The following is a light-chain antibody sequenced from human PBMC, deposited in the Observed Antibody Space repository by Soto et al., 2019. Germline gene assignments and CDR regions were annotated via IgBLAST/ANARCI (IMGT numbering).Light chain of an antibody. CDR2: QVS. Sequence: VLTQTPLSSPVTLGQPASISCRSSQSLVYSDGNTYLSWLQQRPGQPPRLLMYQVSNRFSGVPDRFSGSGAVTDFTLKISRVEAEDVVVYSCIPFSHFPRTFGQGTKVEIK. CDR1: QSLVYSDGNTY. J-gene: IGKJ1*01. V-gene: IGKV2-24*01. CDR3: IPFSHFPRT.